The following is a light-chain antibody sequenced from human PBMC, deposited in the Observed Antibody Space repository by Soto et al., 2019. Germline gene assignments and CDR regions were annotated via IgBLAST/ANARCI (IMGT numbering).Light chain of an antibody. CDR2: KAS. V-gene: IGKV1-5*03. Sequence: DIQMTQSPSTLSASVGDRVTITCRASQSISSWLAWYQQKPGKAPTVLIYKASSLERGVPSRFSGSGSGTDFTLTISSLQPDDFATYYCQQYNSYLYTFGQGTKLEIK. CDR3: QQYNSYLYT. J-gene: IGKJ2*01. CDR1: QSISSW.